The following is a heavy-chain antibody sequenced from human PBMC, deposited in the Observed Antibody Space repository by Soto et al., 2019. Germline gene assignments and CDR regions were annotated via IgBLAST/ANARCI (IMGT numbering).Heavy chain of an antibody. J-gene: IGHJ4*02. D-gene: IGHD4-17*01. CDR2: IYYRGST. V-gene: IGHV4-59*01. CDR3: ARGAYGFDY. CDR1: GGSISSYY. Sequence: QVQLQESGPGLVKPSETLSLTCTVAGGSISSYYWSWIRQPPGKGLEWIGYIYYRGSTNYNPSLKSRVTISVDTSKNQFSLKLSSVTAADTAVYYCARGAYGFDYWGQGTLVTVSS.